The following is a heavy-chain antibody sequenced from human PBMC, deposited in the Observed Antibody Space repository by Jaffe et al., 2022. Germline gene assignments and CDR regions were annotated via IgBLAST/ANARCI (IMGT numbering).Heavy chain of an antibody. V-gene: IGHV4-59*01. Sequence: QVQLQESGPGLVKPSETLSLTCTVSGGSISSYYWSWIRQPPGKGLEWIGYIYYSGSTNYNPSLKSRVTISVDTSKNQFSLKLSSVTAADTAVYYCARTRRMATIKGPDYYYYYYMDVWGKGTTVTVSS. CDR2: IYYSGST. CDR1: GGSISSYY. J-gene: IGHJ6*03. CDR3: ARTRRMATIKGPDYYYYYYMDV. D-gene: IGHD5-12*01.